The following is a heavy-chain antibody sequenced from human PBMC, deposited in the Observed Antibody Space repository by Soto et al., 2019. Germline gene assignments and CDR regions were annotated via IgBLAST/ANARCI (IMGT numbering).Heavy chain of an antibody. V-gene: IGHV6-1*01. J-gene: IGHJ6*03. D-gene: IGHD2-2*01. CDR1: GDSVSSNSAA. Sequence: SQTLSLTCAISGDSVSSNSAAWNWIRQSPSRGLEWLGRTYYRSKWYNDYAMSVRSRITINPDTSKNQFSLQLKSVTPEDTGVYFCAREYCSSTSCPVYYYYFMDVWGKGTTVTVSS. CDR3: AREYCSSTSCPVYYYYFMDV. CDR2: TYYRSKWYN.